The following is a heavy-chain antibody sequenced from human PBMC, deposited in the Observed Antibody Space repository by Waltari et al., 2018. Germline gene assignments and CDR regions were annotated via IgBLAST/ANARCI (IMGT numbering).Heavy chain of an antibody. D-gene: IGHD3-3*01. J-gene: IGHJ4*02. CDR2: IYHSGTT. CDR1: GYSLSSGYY. V-gene: IGHV4-38-2*01. Sequence: QVQLQESGPGLVKPSETLSPTCAVSGYSLSSGYYWGWIRQPPGKGLEWIGSIYHSGTTYYNPSLKSRVTISVDTSKNQFSLKLSSVTAADTAVYYCASMTGYDFWSGYLGYFDYWGQGTLVTVSS. CDR3: ASMTGYDFWSGYLGYFDY.